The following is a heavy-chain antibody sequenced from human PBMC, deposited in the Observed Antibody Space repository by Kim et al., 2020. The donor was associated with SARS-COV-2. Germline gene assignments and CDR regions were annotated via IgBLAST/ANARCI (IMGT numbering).Heavy chain of an antibody. D-gene: IGHD3-10*01. CDR1: GYTFTSYA. Sequence: ASVKVSCKASGYTFTSYAMNWVRQAPGQGLEWMGWINTNTGNPTYAQGFTGRFVFSLDTSVSTAYLQISSLKAEDTAVYYCARDLGITMVRGVIGGMDVWGQGTTVTVSS. J-gene: IGHJ6*02. CDR2: INTNTGNP. V-gene: IGHV7-4-1*02. CDR3: ARDLGITMVRGVIGGMDV.